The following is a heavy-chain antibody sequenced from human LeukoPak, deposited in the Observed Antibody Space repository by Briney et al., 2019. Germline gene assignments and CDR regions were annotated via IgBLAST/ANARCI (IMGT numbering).Heavy chain of an antibody. D-gene: IGHD4-17*01. Sequence: VASVTVSCKASGYTFTGYYIHWIRQAPGQGLEWMGWINPNSGGTNYAQKFQGRVTMTRDTSISTAYMELSGLRSDDTAVYYCARVLYGDHFDSWGQGTLVTVSS. V-gene: IGHV1-2*02. J-gene: IGHJ4*02. CDR3: ARVLYGDHFDS. CDR1: GYTFTGYY. CDR2: INPNSGGT.